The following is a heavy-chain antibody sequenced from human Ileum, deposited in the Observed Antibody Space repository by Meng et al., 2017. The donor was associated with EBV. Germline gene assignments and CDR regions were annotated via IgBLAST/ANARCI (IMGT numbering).Heavy chain of an antibody. J-gene: IGHJ4*02. CDR3: ARDPTGGEDHQRV. D-gene: IGHD1-14*01. CDR1: GGSISSSNW. Sequence: QGLLHESGPWLVKPSGTLSRVLSVSGGSISSSNWWSWVRQPTGKGLEWIGKIYHSGITIYNPSLKSRVTMSVDNSKNQFSLKLNSMTAADTAVYYCARDPTGGEDHQRVWGQGTLVTVSS. V-gene: IGHV4-4*02. CDR2: IYHSGIT.